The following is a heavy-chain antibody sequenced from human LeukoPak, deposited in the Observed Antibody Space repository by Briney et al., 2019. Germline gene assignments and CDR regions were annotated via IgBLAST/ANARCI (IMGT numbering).Heavy chain of an antibody. D-gene: IGHD3-10*01. CDR2: ISYDGSSK. CDR1: GFTFSSYA. CDR3: ARNPAAWFGELSSWFDP. V-gene: IGHV3-30-3*01. Sequence: GGSLRLSCAASGFTFSSYAMHWFRQAPGKGLEWMAVISYDGSSKYYADSVKGRFTISRDNSENTLYLQMSSLKTDDSAVYYCARNPAAWFGELSSWFDPWGQGTLVTVSS. J-gene: IGHJ5*02.